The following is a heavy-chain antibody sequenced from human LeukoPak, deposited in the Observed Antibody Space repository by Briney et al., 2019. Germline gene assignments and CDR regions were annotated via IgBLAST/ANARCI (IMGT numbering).Heavy chain of an antibody. Sequence: GASVKVSCKASGYTFTSYGISWVRQAPGQGLEWMGWISAYNGNTNYAQKLQGRVTMTTDTSTSTAYMELRSLRSDDTAVYYCARDRLRLGELSPDFDYWGQGTLVTVSS. CDR1: GYTFTSYG. CDR3: ARDRLRLGELSPDFDY. V-gene: IGHV1-18*01. CDR2: ISAYNGNT. J-gene: IGHJ4*02. D-gene: IGHD3-16*02.